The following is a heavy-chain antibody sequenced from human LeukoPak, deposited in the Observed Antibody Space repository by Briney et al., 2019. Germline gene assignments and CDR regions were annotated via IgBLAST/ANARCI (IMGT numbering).Heavy chain of an antibody. D-gene: IGHD3-22*01. CDR1: GYTFTGYY. CDR2: INPNSGGT. V-gene: IGHV1-2*02. J-gene: IGHJ4*02. Sequence: ASVKVSCKASGYTFTGYYMHWVRQAPGQGLKWMGWINPNSGGTNYAQKFQGRVTMTRDTSISTAYMELSRLRSDDTAVYYCASSPTGTYYYDSSGYFLGHWGQGTLVTVSS. CDR3: ASSPTGTYYYDSSGYFLGH.